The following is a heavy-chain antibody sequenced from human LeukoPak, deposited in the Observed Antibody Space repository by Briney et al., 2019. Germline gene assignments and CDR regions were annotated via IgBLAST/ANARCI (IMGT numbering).Heavy chain of an antibody. V-gene: IGHV5-51*01. CDR2: IYPGDSDT. Sequence: GESLKISCKGSGYSFTSYWIGWVRQMPGKGLEWMGIIYPGDSDTRYSPSFQGQVTISADKSISTACLQWSSLKASDTAMYYCASQRNYYGSESYFDYWGQGTLVTVSS. J-gene: IGHJ4*02. CDR1: GYSFTSYW. CDR3: ASQRNYYGSESYFDY. D-gene: IGHD3-10*01.